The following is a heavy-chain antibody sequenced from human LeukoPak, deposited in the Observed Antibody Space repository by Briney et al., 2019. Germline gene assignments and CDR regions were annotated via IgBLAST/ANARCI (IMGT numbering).Heavy chain of an antibody. CDR3: AKGGWGCSSTSCYADAFDI. CDR1: GFTFSSYA. J-gene: IGHJ3*02. D-gene: IGHD2-2*01. CDR2: ISGSGGST. Sequence: GGSLRLSCAASGFTFSSYAMSWVRQAPGKGLEWVSAISGSGGSTYYADSVKGRFTIPRDNSKNTLYLQMNSLRAEDTAVYYCAKGGWGCSSTSCYADAFDIWGQGTMVTVSS. V-gene: IGHV3-23*01.